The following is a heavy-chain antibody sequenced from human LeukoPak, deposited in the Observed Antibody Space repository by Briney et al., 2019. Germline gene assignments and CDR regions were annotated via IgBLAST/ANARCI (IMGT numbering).Heavy chain of an antibody. CDR3: ARYTRPFDY. J-gene: IGHJ4*02. CDR2: IKKDGSQK. CDR1: GFTFSDYW. D-gene: IGHD2-2*02. Sequence: GGSLRLSCAASGFTFSDYWMSWVRQAPGKGLEWVATIKKDGSQKYYVDSVKGRFTISRDNAKNSLYLQMNSLRAEGSAVYYCARYTRPFDYWGQGTLVTVSS. V-gene: IGHV3-7*01.